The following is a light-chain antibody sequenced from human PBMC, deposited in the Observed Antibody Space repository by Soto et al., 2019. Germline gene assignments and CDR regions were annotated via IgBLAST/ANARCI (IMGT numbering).Light chain of an antibody. J-gene: IGLJ2*01. V-gene: IGLV2-14*01. CDR2: EVS. Sequence: QSALTQPASVSGSPGQSITISCTGTSSDVGVYNFLSWYQQHPGKAPKLMIYEVSNRPSGISNRFSGSKSDNTASLTISGLQAEDEADYYCSSYTSSNTPVVFGGGTKLT. CDR1: SSDVGVYNF. CDR3: SSYTSSNTPVV.